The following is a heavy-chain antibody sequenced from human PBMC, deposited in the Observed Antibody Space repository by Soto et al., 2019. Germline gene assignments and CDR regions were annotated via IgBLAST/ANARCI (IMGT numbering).Heavy chain of an antibody. J-gene: IGHJ6*02. CDR3: ARDFEGSGLLGRNYYGMDV. D-gene: IGHD3-10*01. Sequence: PGGSLRLSCAASGFTVSSNYMSWVRQAPGKGLEWVSVIYSGGSTYYADSVKGRFTISRDNSKNTLYLQMNSLRAEDTAVYYCARDFEGSGLLGRNYYGMDVWGQGTTVTVSS. CDR2: IYSGGST. CDR1: GFTVSSNY. V-gene: IGHV3-53*01.